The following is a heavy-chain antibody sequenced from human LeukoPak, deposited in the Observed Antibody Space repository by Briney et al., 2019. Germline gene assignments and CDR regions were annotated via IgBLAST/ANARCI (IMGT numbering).Heavy chain of an antibody. CDR1: GFTVXSIY. D-gene: IGHD6-19*01. CDR2: IYSDGXX. V-gene: IGHV3-53*01. Sequence: PGGSLRLSWAVSGFTVXSIYMSWVRQAPGKGXXWVSFIYSDGXXXXAXXXXXRXTLSXXSSXNTXYLQMNSLRVDDTAVYYCAGDTHSSSWYDHWGQGTLVTVSS. J-gene: IGHJ5*02. CDR3: AGDTHSSSWYDH.